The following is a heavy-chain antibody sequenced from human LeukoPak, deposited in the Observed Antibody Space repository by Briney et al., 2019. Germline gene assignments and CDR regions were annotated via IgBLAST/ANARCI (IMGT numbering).Heavy chain of an antibody. CDR2: ITSTGGSA. CDR1: GFTFSSHG. V-gene: IGHV3-23*01. D-gene: IGHD6-13*01. J-gene: IGHJ4*02. CDR3: ARGAYSSSWLNFDY. Sequence: GGSLRLSCAASGFTFSSHGMSWIRQAPGKGLEWVSYITSTGGSAFYADSVKGRFTISRDNSKNTLYLQMNSLRTEDTAVYYCARGAYSSSWLNFDYWGQGTLVTVSS.